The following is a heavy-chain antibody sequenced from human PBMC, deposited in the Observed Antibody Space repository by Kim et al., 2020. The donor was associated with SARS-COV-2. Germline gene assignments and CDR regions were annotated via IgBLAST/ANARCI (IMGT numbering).Heavy chain of an antibody. D-gene: IGHD3-10*01. J-gene: IGHJ6*02. Sequence: GGSLRLSCAASGFTFSSYSMNWVRQAPGKGLEWVSYISSSSSTIYYADSVKGRFTISRDNAKNSLYLQMNSLRDEDTAVYYCARDGAVGGHYYGSGSYYRYYYGMDVWGQGTTVTVSS. V-gene: IGHV3-48*02. CDR3: ARDGAVGGHYYGSGSYYRYYYGMDV. CDR1: GFTFSSYS. CDR2: ISSSSSTI.